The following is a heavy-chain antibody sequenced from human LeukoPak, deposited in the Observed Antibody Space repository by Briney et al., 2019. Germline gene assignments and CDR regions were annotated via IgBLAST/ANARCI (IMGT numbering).Heavy chain of an antibody. CDR2: ISWNSGSI. D-gene: IGHD3-3*01. Sequence: SLRLSCAATGFTFDDYAMHCVRQAPGKGLEWVSGISWNSGSIGYADSVKGRFTISRDNAKNSLYLQMNSLRAEDTALYYCAKDRADDFWSGFFDYWGQGTLVTVSS. CDR3: AKDRADDFWSGFFDY. J-gene: IGHJ4*02. CDR1: GFTFDDYA. V-gene: IGHV3-9*01.